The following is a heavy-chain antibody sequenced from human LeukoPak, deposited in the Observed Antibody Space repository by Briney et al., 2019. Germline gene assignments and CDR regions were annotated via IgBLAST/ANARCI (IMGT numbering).Heavy chain of an antibody. V-gene: IGHV6-1*01. D-gene: IGHD4-17*01. CDR2: TYYRSKWYN. CDR1: GDSVSINSAA. Sequence: SQTLSLTFAISGDSVSINSAAWNWIRQSPSRGLEWLGSTYYRSKWYNDYAVSVKSRITINPDTSKNQFSLQLNSVTPEDTAVYYCARDRPDYGDYVWWFDHWGQGTLVTVSS. J-gene: IGHJ5*02. CDR3: ARDRPDYGDYVWWFDH.